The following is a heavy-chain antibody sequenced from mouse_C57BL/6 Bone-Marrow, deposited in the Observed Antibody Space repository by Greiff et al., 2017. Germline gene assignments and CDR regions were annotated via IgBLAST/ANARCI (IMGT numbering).Heavy chain of an antibody. CDR1: GYTFTSYW. CDR3: ARSGFITTVVDY. Sequence: QVQLQQPGAELVMPGASVKLSCKASGYTFTSYWMHWVKQRPGQGLEWIGEIDPSDSYTNYNQKFKGKSTLTVDKSSSTAYMQLSSLTSEDSAVYYCARSGFITTVVDYWGQGTTLTVSS. CDR2: IDPSDSYT. V-gene: IGHV1-69*01. J-gene: IGHJ2*01. D-gene: IGHD1-1*01.